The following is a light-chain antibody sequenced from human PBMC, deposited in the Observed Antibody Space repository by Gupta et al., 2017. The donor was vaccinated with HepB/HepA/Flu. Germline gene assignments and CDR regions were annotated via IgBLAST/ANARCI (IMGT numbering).Light chain of an antibody. CDR2: YND. CDR3: AAWDDSLKDVP. V-gene: IGLV1-44*01. Sequence: QSVLSQPPSASGTPGQRVTISCSGSSSNIGRTNVNWYQQLPGTAPKLLIYYNDQRPSGVPDRFSASKSGTSASLVISGLQSEDEADYFCAAWDDSLKDVPFGGGTKLTVL. CDR1: SSNIGRTN. J-gene: IGLJ2*01.